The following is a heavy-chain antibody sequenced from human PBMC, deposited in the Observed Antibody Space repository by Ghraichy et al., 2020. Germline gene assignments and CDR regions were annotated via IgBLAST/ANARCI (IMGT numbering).Heavy chain of an antibody. CDR2: IYYSGNT. Sequence: SETLSLTCSVSGGSIISGDHYWSWIRQPPGKGLEWIGYIYYSGNTYYRSSLKSRVTMSVDTSKSQFSLKLNSVTAADTAVYFCARERVIWSGSHRAMDVWGQGATVTVAS. CDR3: ARERVIWSGSHRAMDV. D-gene: IGHD3-3*01. V-gene: IGHV4-30-4*01. J-gene: IGHJ6*02. CDR1: GGSIISGDHY.